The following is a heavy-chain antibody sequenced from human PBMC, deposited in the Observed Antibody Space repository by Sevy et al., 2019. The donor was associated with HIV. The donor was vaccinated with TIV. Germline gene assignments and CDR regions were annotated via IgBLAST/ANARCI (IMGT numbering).Heavy chain of an antibody. D-gene: IGHD3-22*01. V-gene: IGHV3-7*01. Sequence: GGSLRLSCAASGFTISNYWMTWVRQAPGKGLEWVANIKQDGSEKYYVDSVKGRLTISRDNAKNSLYLQMNSLRAEDTAVYYCSSDRYYDDTVAYFDFDYWGQGTLVTVSS. CDR3: SSDRYYDDTVAYFDFDY. CDR2: IKQDGSEK. J-gene: IGHJ4*02. CDR1: GFTISNYW.